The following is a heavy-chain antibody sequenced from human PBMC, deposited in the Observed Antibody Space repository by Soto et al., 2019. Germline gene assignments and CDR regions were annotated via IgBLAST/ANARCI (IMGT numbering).Heavy chain of an antibody. CDR1: GFTFSSYG. D-gene: IGHD6-19*01. J-gene: IGHJ4*02. V-gene: IGHV3-30*18. CDR2: ISYDGSNK. CDR3: AKDRDRIAVDLYYFDY. Sequence: GGSLRLSCAASGFTFSSYGMHWVRQAPGKGLEWVAVISYDGSNKYYADSVKGRFTISRDNSKNTLYLQMNSLRAEDTAVYYCAKDRDRIAVDLYYFDYWGQGTLVTVSS.